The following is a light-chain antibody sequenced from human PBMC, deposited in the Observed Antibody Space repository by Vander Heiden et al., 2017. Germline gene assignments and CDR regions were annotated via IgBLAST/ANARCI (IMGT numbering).Light chain of an antibody. J-gene: IGKJ2*01. CDR2: AAS. CDR3: LQHNYYPYT. V-gene: IGKV1-17*03. Sequence: DIQMTQSPSAMSASVGARVTITCRASQGISLVAWFQQKPGKVPERLIYAASTLQGGVPSRFSGSGSGTEFTLTISSLQPEDFATYYCLQHNYYPYTFGQGTKLEIK. CDR1: QGISL.